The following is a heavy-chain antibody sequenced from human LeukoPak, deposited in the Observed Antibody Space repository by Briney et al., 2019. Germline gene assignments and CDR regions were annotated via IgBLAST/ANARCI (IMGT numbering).Heavy chain of an antibody. CDR2: ISSSSSYI. D-gene: IGHD3-22*01. V-gene: IGHV3-21*01. Sequence: GGSLRLSCAASGFTFSRYSMNWVRQAPGKGLEWVSSISSSSSYIYYADSVKGRFTISRDNTKNSLYLQMNSLRAEDTAVYYCARAYYYDSSGYPPLDAFDIWGQGTMVTVSS. CDR3: ARAYYYDSSGYPPLDAFDI. J-gene: IGHJ3*02. CDR1: GFTFSRYS.